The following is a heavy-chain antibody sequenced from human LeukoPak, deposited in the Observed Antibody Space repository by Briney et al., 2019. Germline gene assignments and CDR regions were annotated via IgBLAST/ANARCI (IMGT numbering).Heavy chain of an antibody. CDR3: ALGLLGF. Sequence: GSLLLSCATSGITFSSYPMSWVRQAPGKGLEWVSGISGSGGNTYYADSVKGRITISRDNSKNTVDLQMNSLRAEDTAVYFCALGLLGFWGQGTLVTVAS. CDR2: ISGSGGNT. CDR1: GITFSSYP. D-gene: IGHD3/OR15-3a*01. V-gene: IGHV3-23*01. J-gene: IGHJ4*02.